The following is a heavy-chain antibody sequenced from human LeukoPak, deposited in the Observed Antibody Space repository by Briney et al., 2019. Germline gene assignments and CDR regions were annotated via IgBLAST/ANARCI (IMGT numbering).Heavy chain of an antibody. CDR3: AKGGKITMVRGVISAFDI. Sequence: GGSLRLSCAASGFTFSSYGMHWVRQAPGKGLEWVAVISYDGSNKYYADSVKGRFTISRDNSKNTLYLQMNSLRAEDTAVYYCAKGGKITMVRGVISAFDIWGQGTMVTVSS. CDR1: GFTFSSYG. V-gene: IGHV3-30*18. J-gene: IGHJ3*02. D-gene: IGHD3-10*01. CDR2: ISYDGSNK.